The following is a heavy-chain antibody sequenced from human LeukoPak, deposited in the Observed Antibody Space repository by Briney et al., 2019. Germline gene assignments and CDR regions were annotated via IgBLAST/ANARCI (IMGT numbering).Heavy chain of an antibody. D-gene: IGHD6-13*01. CDR3: ARETELDDSGSWYWGYYFDY. CDR1: GFTFSSYS. V-gene: IGHV3-21*01. J-gene: IGHJ4*02. CDR2: ISSSSSYI. Sequence: GGSLRLSCAASGFTFSSYSMNWVRQAPGKGLEWVSSISSSSSYIYYADSVKGRFTISRDNAKNSLYLQMNSLRAEDTAVYYCARETELDDSGSWYWGYYFDYWGQGTLVTVSS.